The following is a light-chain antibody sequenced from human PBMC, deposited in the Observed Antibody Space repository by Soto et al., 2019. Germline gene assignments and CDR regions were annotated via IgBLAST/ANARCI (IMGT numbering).Light chain of an antibody. V-gene: IGKV1-5*03. CDR1: QTISNW. J-gene: IGKJ4*01. CDR3: QQYNTYPA. CDR2: EAS. Sequence: DIQMTQSPSTLSASVGDRVTITCRASQTISNWLAWFQQKPGKAPKLLIYEASSLESGVPSRFSGRGSGTEFTRTISSPQPDDCDTYYCQQYNTYPAFGGGTKVEIK.